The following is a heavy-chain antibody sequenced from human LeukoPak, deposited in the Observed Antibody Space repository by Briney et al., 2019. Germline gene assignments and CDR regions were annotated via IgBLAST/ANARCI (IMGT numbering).Heavy chain of an antibody. J-gene: IGHJ4*02. Sequence: WETLSLTCTVSGGTNSSYYWSWVRQPPGKELEWIGYIHYSGSTNYNPPPTSRGPISHDTNKNQFLLKLSYVPAADTAVYYCARDPDGYNMGGFDYWGQGTLVTVSS. D-gene: IGHD5-24*01. CDR3: ARDPDGYNMGGFDY. CDR1: GGTNSSYY. V-gene: IGHV4-59*01. CDR2: IHYSGST.